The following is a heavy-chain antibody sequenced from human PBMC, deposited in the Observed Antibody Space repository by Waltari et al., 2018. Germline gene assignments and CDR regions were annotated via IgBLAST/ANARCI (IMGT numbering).Heavy chain of an antibody. D-gene: IGHD1-1*01. Sequence: VQLQASGPGLVTPSETLSLTCSVSGGSINHYFWNWIRQPPGKGLQWIGYIRHTGITKSNPSLKSRVTMAVDTSKSQVSLRLTSVSATDTAVYFCARWNSPGRYFGDWGQGTPVTVSS. V-gene: IGHV4-59*12. CDR3: ARWNSPGRYFGD. CDR2: IRHTGIT. CDR1: GGSINHYF. J-gene: IGHJ4*02.